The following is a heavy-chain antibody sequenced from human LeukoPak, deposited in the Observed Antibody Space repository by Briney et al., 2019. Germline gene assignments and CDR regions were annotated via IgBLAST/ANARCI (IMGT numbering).Heavy chain of an antibody. J-gene: IGHJ3*02. D-gene: IGHD1-26*01. V-gene: IGHV5-51*01. CDR1: EYSFINYW. CDR2: IYPGDSDT. CDR3: ARLSGSYYGAFDI. Sequence: GESLKISCRGSEYSFINYWIGWVRQMPGKGLEWMAIIYPGDSDTRYDPSFKGQVTISADKSINTAYLQWSSLKASDTAMYYCARLSGSYYGAFDIWGQGTMVTVSS.